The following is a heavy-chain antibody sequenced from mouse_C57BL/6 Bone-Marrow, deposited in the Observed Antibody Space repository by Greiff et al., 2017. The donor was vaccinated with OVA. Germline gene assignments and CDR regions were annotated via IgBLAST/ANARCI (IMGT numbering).Heavy chain of an antibody. J-gene: IGHJ3*01. D-gene: IGHD5-5*01. V-gene: IGHV1-64*01. CDR2: IHPNSGST. CDR1: GYTFTSYW. CDR3: ASYPAWFAY. Sequence: QVQLQQPGAELVKPGASVKLSCKASGYTFTSYWMHWVKQRPGQGLEWIGMIHPNSGSTNYNEKFKSKATLTVDKSSSTAYMQLSSLTSKDSAVYYCASYPAWFAYWGQGTLVTVSA.